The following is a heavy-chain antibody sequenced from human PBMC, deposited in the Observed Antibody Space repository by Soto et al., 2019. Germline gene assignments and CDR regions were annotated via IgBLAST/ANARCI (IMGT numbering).Heavy chain of an antibody. J-gene: IGHJ3*02. CDR3: AHPRGFGVFDAYDI. Sequence: LRLSCAASGFTFSTYAMSWVRQAPGKGPVWVSAISGSGGSTFYADSVKGRFTISRDNSMNTLYLQMNSLRTEDTAVYYCAHPRGFGVFDAYDIWGQGTKVTVSS. CDR1: GFTFSTYA. V-gene: IGHV3-23*01. CDR2: ISGSGGST. D-gene: IGHD3-10*01.